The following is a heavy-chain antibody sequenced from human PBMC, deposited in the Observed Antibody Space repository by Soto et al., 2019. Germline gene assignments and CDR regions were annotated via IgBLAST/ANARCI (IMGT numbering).Heavy chain of an antibody. D-gene: IGHD5-18*01. CDR1: GGSISISSYY. Sequence: SGTLSLTFTVSGGSISISSYYWGWIRPPPGKGLEWIGSIYYSGSTYYNPSLKSRVTISVDTSKNQFSLSLTSVTAADTAVYYCAREYTYGSNFFDCWGQGALVTVSS. V-gene: IGHV4-39*07. J-gene: IGHJ4*02. CDR2: IYYSGST. CDR3: AREYTYGSNFFDC.